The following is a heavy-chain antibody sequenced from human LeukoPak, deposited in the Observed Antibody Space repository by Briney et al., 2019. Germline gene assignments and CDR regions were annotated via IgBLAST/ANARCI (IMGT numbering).Heavy chain of an antibody. J-gene: IGHJ3*01. V-gene: IGHV5-51*01. CDR2: IYPGDSGP. Sequence: KPGESLKISCKVSGYSFTSYCIGWVRQMPGKGLKWMGIIYPGDSGPTYSPSFQGQVTISVDKSINTAYLQWSSLQASDTAMYYCGMSGDRVPLQDDVFDVWGQGTMVTVST. D-gene: IGHD1-26*01. CDR3: GMSGDRVPLQDDVFDV. CDR1: GYSFTSYC.